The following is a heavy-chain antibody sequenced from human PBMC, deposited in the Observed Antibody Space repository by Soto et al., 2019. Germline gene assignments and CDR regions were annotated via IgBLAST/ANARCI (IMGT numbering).Heavy chain of an antibody. D-gene: IGHD3-3*01. CDR1: GFTFSSYW. J-gene: IGHJ4*02. CDR2: IKQDGSEK. V-gene: IGHV3-7*03. CDR3: ARQYDFWSGYYIDY. Sequence: GGSLRLSCAASGFTFSSYWMSWVRQAPGKGLEWVANIKQDGSEKYYVDSVKGRFTISRDNAKNSLYLQMNSLRAEDTAVYYCARQYDFWSGYYIDYWGQGTLVTVSS.